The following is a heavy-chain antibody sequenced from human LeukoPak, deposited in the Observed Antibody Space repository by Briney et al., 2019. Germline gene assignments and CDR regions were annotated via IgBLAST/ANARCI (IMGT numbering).Heavy chain of an antibody. CDR3: ARLSGAPVRHPIYHFDY. CDR1: GYSISSGYY. V-gene: IGHV4-38-2*01. CDR2: IYHSGST. Sequence: SETLSLTCVVSGYSISSGYYWGWVRQPPGKELEWIGNIYHSGSTYKNPSLKSRVTISLDTSKNQFSLKLSSVTAADTAMYYCARLSGAPVRHPIYHFDYWGPGTLVTVTS. J-gene: IGHJ4*02. D-gene: IGHD1-26*01.